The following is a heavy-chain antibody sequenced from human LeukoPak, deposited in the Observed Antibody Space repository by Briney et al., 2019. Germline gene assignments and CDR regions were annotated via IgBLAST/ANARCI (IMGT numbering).Heavy chain of an antibody. V-gene: IGHV3-74*01. Sequence: PGGSLRLSCAASGFTFSNYGMHWVRQAPGKGLVWVSRIANDVTTTSYADSVRGRFTISRDNAKSTLYLQMNSLRAEDTAVYYCVKSYSSSWYPFDYWGQGTLVTVSS. CDR1: GFTFSNYG. CDR2: IANDVTTT. D-gene: IGHD6-13*01. CDR3: VKSYSSSWYPFDY. J-gene: IGHJ4*02.